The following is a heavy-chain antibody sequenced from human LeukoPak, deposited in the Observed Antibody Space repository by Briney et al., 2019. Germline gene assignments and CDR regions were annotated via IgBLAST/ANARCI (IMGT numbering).Heavy chain of an antibody. V-gene: IGHV3-23*03. Sequence: GASLRLSCAASGFGFGAYAMIWVRRAPGKGLEWVSLICNDAGTTYYADSVRGRFTVSRDNSKNTLYLEMNSLRAEDPGVHYCAKGKGGTSFNYCFDYWGQGTPVSVSS. CDR3: AKGKGGTSFNYCFDY. CDR2: ICNDAGTT. CDR1: GFGFGAYA. J-gene: IGHJ4*02. D-gene: IGHD2/OR15-2a*01.